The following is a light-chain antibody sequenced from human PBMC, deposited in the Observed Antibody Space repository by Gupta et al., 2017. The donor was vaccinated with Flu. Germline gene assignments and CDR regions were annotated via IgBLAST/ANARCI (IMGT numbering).Light chain of an antibody. CDR2: DAS. CDR1: QSASSY. V-gene: IGKV3-11*01. Sequence: QSPATLSLSPGERATLSCRASQSASSYLAWYQQKPGQPPRLLIYDASNRATGIPARFSGSGSGTDFTLTSSSLEPEDFAVYYCQQRPNWLFGQGTKLEIK. J-gene: IGKJ2*01. CDR3: QQRPNWL.